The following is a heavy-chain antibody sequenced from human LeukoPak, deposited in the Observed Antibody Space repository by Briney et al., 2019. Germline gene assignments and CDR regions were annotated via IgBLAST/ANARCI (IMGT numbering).Heavy chain of an antibody. CDR1: GFTFSSYE. V-gene: IGHV4-39*01. D-gene: IGHD4-23*01. CDR3: ARHTVDPTVDY. J-gene: IGHJ4*02. CDR2: IYYSGST. Sequence: KTGGSLRLSCAASGFTFSSYEMNWVRQAPGKGLEWIGSIYYSGSTLYNPSLKSRVTISVDTSKNQFSLKLSSVTAADTAVFYCARHTVDPTVDYWGQGTLVTVSA.